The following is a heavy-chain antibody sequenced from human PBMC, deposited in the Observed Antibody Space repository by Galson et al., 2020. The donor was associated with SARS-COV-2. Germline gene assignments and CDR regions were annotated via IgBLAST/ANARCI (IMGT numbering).Heavy chain of an antibody. CDR3: ARDDLDFWSGYTPAVG. J-gene: IGHJ4*02. V-gene: IGHV3-21*01. Sequence: NSGGSLRLSCAASGFTFSSYSMNWVRQAPGKGLEWVSSISTSSSYIYYADSVKGRFTISRDNAKNSLYLQMNSLRAEDTAVYYCARDDLDFWSGYTPAVGWGQGTLVTVSS. CDR1: GFTFSSYS. D-gene: IGHD3-3*01. CDR2: ISTSSSYI.